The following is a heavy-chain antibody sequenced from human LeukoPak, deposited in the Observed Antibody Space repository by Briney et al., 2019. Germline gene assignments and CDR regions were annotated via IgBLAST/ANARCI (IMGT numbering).Heavy chain of an antibody. V-gene: IGHV3-23*01. CDR3: AKDLGRYRNNFFDY. CDR1: GFTFSSIA. J-gene: IGHJ4*02. CDR2: ISGSGGGT. D-gene: IGHD1-26*01. Sequence: GGSLRLSCAASGFTFSSIAMSWVRQAPDKVLEWVSTISGSGGGTYYADSVKGRFTISRDDSKNTLYLQMNSLRADDTAVYYCAKDLGRYRNNFFDYWGQGNLVTVSS.